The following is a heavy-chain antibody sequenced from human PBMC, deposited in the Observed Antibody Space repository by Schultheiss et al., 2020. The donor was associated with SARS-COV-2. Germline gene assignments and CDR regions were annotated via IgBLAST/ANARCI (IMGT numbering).Heavy chain of an antibody. CDR2: IYWNDDK. D-gene: IGHD6-13*01. V-gene: IGHV2-5*01. CDR3: AHTSAGGYIAAAGYYYYYGMDV. Sequence: SGPTLVKPTETLTLTCTVSGFSLSTSGVGVGWIRQPPGKALEWLALIYWNDDKRYSPSLKSRLTITKDTSKNQVVLTMTNMDPVDTATYYCAHTSAGGYIAAAGYYYYYGMDVWGQGTTVTVSS. J-gene: IGHJ6*02. CDR1: GFSLSTSGVG.